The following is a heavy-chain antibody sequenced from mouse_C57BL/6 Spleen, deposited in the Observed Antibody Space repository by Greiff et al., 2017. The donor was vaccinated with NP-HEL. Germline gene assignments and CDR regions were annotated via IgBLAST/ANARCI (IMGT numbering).Heavy chain of an antibody. CDR1: GYAFSSYW. CDR2: IYPGDGDT. Sequence: QVQLQQSGAELVKPGASVKISCKASGYAFSSYWMNWVMQRPGKGLEWIGQIYPGDGDTNYIGKFKGKAILTADNSTSTAYRQMSSLTSEGSAVYFCERVGFAYWGQGTPVTVS. J-gene: IGHJ3*01. CDR3: ERVGFAY. V-gene: IGHV1-80*01.